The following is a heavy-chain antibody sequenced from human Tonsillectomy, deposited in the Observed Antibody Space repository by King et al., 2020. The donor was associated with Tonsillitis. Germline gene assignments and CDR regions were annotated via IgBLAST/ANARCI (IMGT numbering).Heavy chain of an antibody. V-gene: IGHV3-30*02. CDR1: GFTFSSYG. J-gene: IGHJ4*02. D-gene: IGHD3-3*01. CDR3: AKDVLRFLPLPDY. CDR2: IRYDGSNK. Sequence: VQLVESGGGVVQPGGSLRLSCAASGFTFSSYGMNWVRQAPGKGLEWVAFIRYDGSNKYYADSVKGRFTISRDNSKNTLYLQMNSLRAEDTAVYYCAKDVLRFLPLPDYWGQGTLVTVSS.